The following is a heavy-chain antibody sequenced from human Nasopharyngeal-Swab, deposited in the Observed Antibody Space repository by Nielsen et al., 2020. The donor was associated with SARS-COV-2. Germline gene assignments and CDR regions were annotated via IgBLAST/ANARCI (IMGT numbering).Heavy chain of an antibody. J-gene: IGHJ6*03. D-gene: IGHD3-3*01. Sequence: GGSLRLSCAASKSTFRGYWMHWVRQAPGKGLVWVSRINTDGSTTTYADSVKGRFTISRDNSKNTLYLQMNSLRAEDTAVYYCVREYDFWSGDDYYYYMDVWGKGTTVTVSS. CDR2: INTDGSTT. V-gene: IGHV3-74*01. CDR3: VREYDFWSGDDYYYYMDV. CDR1: KSTFRGYW.